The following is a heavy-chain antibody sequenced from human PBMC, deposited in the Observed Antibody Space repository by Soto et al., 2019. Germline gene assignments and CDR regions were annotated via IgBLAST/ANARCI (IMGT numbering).Heavy chain of an antibody. CDR2: IWHNGGAK. CDR1: GFTLSDYG. Sequence: QVQLVESGGGVVQPGRSLRLSCTASGFTLSDYGMHWVRQATGKGLEWVAVIWHNGGAKYYAESVTGRITISRDNSKNAVHLQMDSLSAEDTALYYCARDPGRDSAIDYWGQGTLVTVYS. V-gene: IGHV3-33*01. D-gene: IGHD1-26*01. CDR3: ARDPGRDSAIDY. J-gene: IGHJ4*02.